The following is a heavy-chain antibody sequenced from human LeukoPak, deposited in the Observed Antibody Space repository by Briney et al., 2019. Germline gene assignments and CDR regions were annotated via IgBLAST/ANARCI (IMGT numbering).Heavy chain of an antibody. V-gene: IGHV3-11*04. Sequence: GGSLRLSCAASGFTFSDYYMSWIRQAPGKGLEWVSYISSSGSSIDYADSLKGRFTISRDNAKNSLYLQMNSLRAEDTAVYYCARELVLVSGWHGSPSSYYYYYMDVWGKGTTVTVSS. CDR2: ISSSGSSI. J-gene: IGHJ6*03. CDR1: GFTFSDYY. CDR3: ARELVLVSGWHGSPSSYYYYYMDV. D-gene: IGHD6-19*01.